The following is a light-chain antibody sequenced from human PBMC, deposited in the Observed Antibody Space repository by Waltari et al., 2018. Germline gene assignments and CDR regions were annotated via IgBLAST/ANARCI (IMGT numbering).Light chain of an antibody. CDR3: QHYNSFSALFT. J-gene: IGKJ3*01. Sequence: DIQMTTSPSTVSASVGDSVTITCRASQSISRWLAWYQQKPGKAPKLLIHKASSLQSGVPSRFSGSGSGTEFTLNITSLQPDDFATYYCQHYNSFSALFTFGPGTQVDIK. CDR1: QSISRW. V-gene: IGKV1-5*03. CDR2: KAS.